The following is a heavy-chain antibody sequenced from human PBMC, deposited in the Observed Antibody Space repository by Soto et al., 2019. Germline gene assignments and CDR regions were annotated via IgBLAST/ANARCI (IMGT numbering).Heavy chain of an antibody. Sequence: GASVKVSCKASGYTFTNNDINWVRQASGQGLEWMGWVNPNSGNAAYAQKFQGRVTMTRNTSTSTAYMELSSLSSDDTAVYYCVRVMRLTLNRGVNRAYFFDFWGQGTQVTVSS. CDR2: VNPNSGNA. CDR1: GYTFTNND. CDR3: VRVMRLTLNRGVNRAYFFDF. V-gene: IGHV1-8*01. J-gene: IGHJ4*02. D-gene: IGHD3-10*01.